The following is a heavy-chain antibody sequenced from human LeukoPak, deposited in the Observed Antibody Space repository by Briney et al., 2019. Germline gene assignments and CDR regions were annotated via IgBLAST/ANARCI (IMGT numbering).Heavy chain of an antibody. CDR1: GFTFGPYA. V-gene: IGHV3-48*04. CDR2: ISWDSTTI. J-gene: IGHJ4*02. Sequence: GGSLRLSCAASGFTFGPYAMNWVRLAPGEGLQGVAYISWDSTTIHYADSVRGRFTISRDNAKNSLYLQMNSLRVEDTAVYYCARDADGNTDYWGQGTLVTVSS. CDR3: ARDADGNTDY.